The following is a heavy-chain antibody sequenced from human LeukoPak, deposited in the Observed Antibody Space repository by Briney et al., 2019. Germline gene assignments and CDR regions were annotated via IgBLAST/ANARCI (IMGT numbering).Heavy chain of an antibody. J-gene: IGHJ4*02. CDR2: FDPEDGET. V-gene: IGHV1-24*01. D-gene: IGHD2-15*01. CDR1: GYTLTELS. Sequence: ASVKVSCKVSGYTLTELSMHWVRQAPGKGLEWMGGFDPEDGETIYAQKFQGRVTITADKSTSTAYMELSSLRSEDTAVYYCARVGSGGPFDYWGQGTLVTVSS. CDR3: ARVGSGGPFDY.